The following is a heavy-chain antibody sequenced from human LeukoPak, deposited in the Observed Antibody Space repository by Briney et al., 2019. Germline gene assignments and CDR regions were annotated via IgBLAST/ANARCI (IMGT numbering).Heavy chain of an antibody. V-gene: IGHV3-30-3*01. Sequence: GGSLRLSCAASGFTFSSYAMNWVRQAPGKGPEWVAVISYNGNNKYYADSVKGRFTISRDNFKNALYLQMNSLRVEDTAVYYCAIDPNWGTHSWGQGVLVTVSS. J-gene: IGHJ4*02. CDR3: AIDPNWGTHS. D-gene: IGHD7-27*01. CDR1: GFTFSSYA. CDR2: ISYNGNNK.